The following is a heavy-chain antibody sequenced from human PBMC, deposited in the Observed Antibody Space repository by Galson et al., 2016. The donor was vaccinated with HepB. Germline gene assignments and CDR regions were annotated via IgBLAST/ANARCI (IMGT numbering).Heavy chain of an antibody. Sequence: SLRLSCAASGFTFSTHDMHWVRQAPGKGLEWVSHIGIAGDTYYLGSVKGRFTISRENAKTSLYLQMNSLRVEDTAVYYCAGGTYSDLDYWGQGTLVTVSS. D-gene: IGHD1-26*01. CDR1: GFTFSTHD. CDR2: IGIAGDT. CDR3: AGGTYSDLDY. V-gene: IGHV3-13*01. J-gene: IGHJ4*02.